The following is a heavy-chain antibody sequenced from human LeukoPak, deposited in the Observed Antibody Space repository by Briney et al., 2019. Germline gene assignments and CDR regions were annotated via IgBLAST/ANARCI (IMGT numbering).Heavy chain of an antibody. D-gene: IGHD6-19*01. Sequence: GGSLRLSCVASGFTFSSYWMSWVRQAPGKGLEWVANIKQDGSEKYYVDSVKGRFTISRDNAKNSLYLQMNSLRAEDTAVYYCARTSTAGFDYWGQGTLVTVSS. CDR2: IKQDGSEK. CDR1: GFTFSSYW. J-gene: IGHJ4*02. CDR3: ARTSTAGFDY. V-gene: IGHV3-7*01.